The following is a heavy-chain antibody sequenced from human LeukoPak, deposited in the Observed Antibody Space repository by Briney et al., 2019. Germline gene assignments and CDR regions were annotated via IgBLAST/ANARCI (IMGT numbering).Heavy chain of an antibody. D-gene: IGHD6-19*01. CDR2: ISYDGSNK. V-gene: IGHV3-30*18. CDR3: AKDGGSSGWSY. J-gene: IGHJ4*02. CDR1: GFTFSTYG. Sequence: PGGSLRLSCAASGFTFSTYGMHWVRQAPGKGLEWVAVISYDGSNKYYADSVRGRFTISRDNSKNTLYLQVNSLRAEDTAVYYCAKDGGSSGWSYWGQGTLVTVSS.